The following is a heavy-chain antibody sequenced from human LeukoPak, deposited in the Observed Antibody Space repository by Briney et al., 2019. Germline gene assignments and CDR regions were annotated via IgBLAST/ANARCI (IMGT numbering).Heavy chain of an antibody. Sequence: SETLSLTCTVSGGSISSYYWGWIRQPPGKGLEWIGFIYYSGITDYNPSLKSRVTISVDTSKNQFSLKLSSVTAADTAVYYCARVRALSYYDSSGDLYYFQSWGQGTLVTVSS. CDR2: IYYSGIT. CDR3: ARVRALSYYDSSGDLYYFQS. J-gene: IGHJ4*02. D-gene: IGHD3-22*01. V-gene: IGHV4-59*01. CDR1: GGSISSYY.